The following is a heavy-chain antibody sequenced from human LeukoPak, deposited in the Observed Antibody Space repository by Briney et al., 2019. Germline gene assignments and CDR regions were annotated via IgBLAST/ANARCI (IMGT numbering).Heavy chain of an antibody. J-gene: IGHJ4*02. V-gene: IGHV4-34*01. CDR2: INQSGSN. D-gene: IGHD2-21*01. Sequence: SETLTLTCAVYGGSFSGYYWSWLRQPPGKGLEWVGEINQSGSNNYNASLKRGVTISVNKYKKQLSQKQRYGKAADTSVYYCARGYSLPYWGQGTLVTVSS. CDR3: ARGYSLPY. CDR1: GGSFSGYY.